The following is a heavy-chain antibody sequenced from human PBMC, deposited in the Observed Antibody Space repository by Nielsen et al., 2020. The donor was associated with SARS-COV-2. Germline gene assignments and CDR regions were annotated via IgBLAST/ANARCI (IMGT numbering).Heavy chain of an antibody. CDR1: GGSISSGGYY. CDR2: IYYSGST. Sequence: SETLSLTCTVSGGSISSGGYYWSWIRQHPGKGLEWIGYIYYSGSTYYNPSLKSRVTISVDTSKNQFSLKLSSVTAADTAVYYCARDRTKPLPFLRFGEVTAGMDVWGQGTTVTVSS. D-gene: IGHD3-10*01. J-gene: IGHJ6*02. V-gene: IGHV4-31*03. CDR3: ARDRTKPLPFLRFGEVTAGMDV.